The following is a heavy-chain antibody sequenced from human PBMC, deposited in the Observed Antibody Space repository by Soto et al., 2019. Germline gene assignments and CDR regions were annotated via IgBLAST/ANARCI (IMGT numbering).Heavy chain of an antibody. J-gene: IGHJ5*02. V-gene: IGHV4-38-2*01. D-gene: IGHD2-2*01. CDR1: GYFISSGYY. CDR2: MFHSGST. Sequence: PSETLSLTCAVSGYFISSGYYWGWIRQPPGKGLEWIGSMFHSGSTHYNPSLKSRVTISVDTSKNHFSLRLSSVTASDTAVYYCARGHIVVVPTVWWFDPWGQGTPVTVSS. CDR3: ARGHIVVVPTVWWFDP.